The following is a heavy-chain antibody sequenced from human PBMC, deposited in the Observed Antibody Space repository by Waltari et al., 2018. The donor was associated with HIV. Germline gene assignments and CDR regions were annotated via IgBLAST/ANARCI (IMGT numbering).Heavy chain of an antibody. D-gene: IGHD1-7*01. CDR1: GGSFDEYY. CDR2: INNIGTT. J-gene: IGHJ5*02. V-gene: IGHV4-34*01. Sequence: QVQLQQWGAGLLKPSETLSLTCAIYGGSFDEYYWAWIRQPPEKGLEWLGYINNIGTTTYNPSLKSRVTVSIDTSKNQFSLNLRSVTAADTAVYYCARTYKRITLFEIIRELSWFDPWGQGTLVTVSS. CDR3: ARTYKRITLFEIIRELSWFDP.